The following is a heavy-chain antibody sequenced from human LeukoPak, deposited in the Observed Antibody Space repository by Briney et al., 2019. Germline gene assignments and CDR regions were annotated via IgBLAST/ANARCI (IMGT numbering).Heavy chain of an antibody. Sequence: PGRSLKLSCAASGFTLRTYAMHWVRQAPGKGLEWVAVISSDGSKKFYSDSVKGQFSISRDNSKNTLYLQMNSLRAEDTAVYFCAKYSGSYYYPPNWDSWGQGTLVTVSS. CDR3: AKYSGSYYYPPNWDS. D-gene: IGHD1-26*01. CDR2: ISSDGSKK. J-gene: IGHJ4*02. V-gene: IGHV3-30-3*01. CDR1: GFTLRTYA.